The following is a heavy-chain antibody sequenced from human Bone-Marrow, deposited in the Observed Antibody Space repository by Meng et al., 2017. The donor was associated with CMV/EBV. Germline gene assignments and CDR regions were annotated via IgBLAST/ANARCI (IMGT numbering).Heavy chain of an antibody. CDR2: IYYSGSA. Sequence: SDTLSLTCTVSGGTISSYYWNWIRQPPGKGLEWIAYIYYSGSANYNPSLKSRVTISVDTSKNQFSLNLRSVTAADTAMYYCARDRASYGWFDPWGQGTLVTVSS. V-gene: IGHV4-59*01. CDR3: ARDRASYGWFDP. J-gene: IGHJ5*02. CDR1: GGTISSYY. D-gene: IGHD4-17*01.